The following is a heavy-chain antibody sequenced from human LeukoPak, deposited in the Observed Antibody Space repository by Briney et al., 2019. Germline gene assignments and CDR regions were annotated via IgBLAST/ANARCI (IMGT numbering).Heavy chain of an antibody. CDR3: AREITMVRGGTGTVDY. D-gene: IGHD3-10*01. Sequence: SQTLSLTCTVSGGSISSGDYYWSWIRQPPGKGLEWIGYIYYSGSTYYNPSLKSRVTISVDTSKNQFSLKLSSVTAADTAVYYCAREITMVRGGTGTVDYWGQGTLVTVSS. CDR2: IYYSGST. V-gene: IGHV4-30-4*01. J-gene: IGHJ4*02. CDR1: GGSISSGDYY.